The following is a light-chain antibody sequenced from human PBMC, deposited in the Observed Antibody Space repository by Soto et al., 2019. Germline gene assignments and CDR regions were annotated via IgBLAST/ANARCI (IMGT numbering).Light chain of an antibody. Sequence: DIQLTQSPSTLSASVGDRVTITCRASQSISSWLAWYQQTPGKAPKLLIFQASSLQSGVPSRFSGSGSATEYTLTISSLQPDDFAPYDGEDYSSSSGRTFGGGTKVESK. J-gene: IGKJ4*01. CDR2: QAS. V-gene: IGKV1-5*03. CDR1: QSISSW. CDR3: EDYSSSSGRT.